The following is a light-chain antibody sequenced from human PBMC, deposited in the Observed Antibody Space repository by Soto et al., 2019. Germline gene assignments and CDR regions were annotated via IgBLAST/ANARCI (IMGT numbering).Light chain of an antibody. Sequence: DIVMTQSPATLSVSPGERATLSCRASQSVSSNLAWYQQKPGQAPRLLIYGASTRATGIPARFSGSGSGTKFTLTISSLQSEDFAVYYCQQYNNRPLTFGGGTKV. J-gene: IGKJ4*01. CDR1: QSVSSN. V-gene: IGKV3-15*01. CDR3: QQYNNRPLT. CDR2: GAS.